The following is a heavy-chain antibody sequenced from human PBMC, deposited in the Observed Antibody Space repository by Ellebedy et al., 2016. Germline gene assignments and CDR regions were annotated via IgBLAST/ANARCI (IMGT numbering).Heavy chain of an antibody. Sequence: SETLSLTCTVSGGSISSSSYYWGWIRQPPGTGLEWIGSIYYSGSTYYNPSLKSRITISVDTSKNQFSLQLSPVTAADTAVYYCARGASIAVAGTNIDYWGQGTLVTVSS. V-gene: IGHV4-39*01. CDR2: IYYSGST. J-gene: IGHJ4*02. CDR1: GGSISSSSYY. D-gene: IGHD6-19*01. CDR3: ARGASIAVAGTNIDY.